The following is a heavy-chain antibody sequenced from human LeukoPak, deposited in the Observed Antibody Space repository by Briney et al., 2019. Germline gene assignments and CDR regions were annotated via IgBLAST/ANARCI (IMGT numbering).Heavy chain of an antibody. Sequence: GESLKISCKGSGYSFTSYWIGWVRQMPGKGLEWMGIIYPGDSDTRYSPSFQGQVTFSADKSISTAYLQWSSLKASDTAIYYCARTQDRIAARSWGQGTLVTVSS. D-gene: IGHD6-13*01. CDR3: ARTQDRIAARS. V-gene: IGHV5-51*01. CDR2: IYPGDSDT. J-gene: IGHJ4*02. CDR1: GYSFTSYW.